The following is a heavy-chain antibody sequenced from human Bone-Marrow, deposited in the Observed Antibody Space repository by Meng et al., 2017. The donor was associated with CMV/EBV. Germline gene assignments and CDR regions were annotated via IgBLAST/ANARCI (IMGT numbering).Heavy chain of an antibody. CDR3: ARLDIVVVPARNEYYYYYGMDV. CDR2: ISAYNGNT. V-gene: IGHV1-18*01. CDR1: GYTFTSYG. D-gene: IGHD2-2*03. Sequence: ASVKVSCKASGYTFTSYGISWVRQAPGQGLEWMGWISAYNGNTNYAQKLQGRVTMTTDTSTSTAYMELRSLRSDDTAVYYCARLDIVVVPARNEYYYYYGMDVWGQGTTVTVSS. J-gene: IGHJ6*02.